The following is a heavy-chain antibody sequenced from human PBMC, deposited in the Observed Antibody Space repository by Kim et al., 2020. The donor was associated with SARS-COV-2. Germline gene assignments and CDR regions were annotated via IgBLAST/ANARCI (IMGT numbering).Heavy chain of an antibody. CDR3: AREALVTLDY. CDR2: ISSSSSTI. D-gene: IGHD2-21*02. Sequence: GGSLRLSCAASGFTFSSYSMNWVRQAPGKGLEWVSYISSSSSTIYYADSVKGRFTISRDNAKNSLYLQMNSLRAEDTAVYYCAREALVTLDYWGQGTLVTVSS. J-gene: IGHJ4*02. V-gene: IGHV3-48*01. CDR1: GFTFSSYS.